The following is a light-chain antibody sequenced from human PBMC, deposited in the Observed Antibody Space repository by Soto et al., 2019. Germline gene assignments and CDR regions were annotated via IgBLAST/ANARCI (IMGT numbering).Light chain of an antibody. Sequence: DIQMSQSPSTRSASGVDGFSSTGRASQSISSWLAWYQQKPGKAPNLLIYDGFSLKSGVPSRFSGSGFGTEFTLTITSLQTDDFATYYCQQYHTSWTFAQGTKVDI. CDR3: QQYHTSWT. CDR2: DGF. J-gene: IGKJ1*01. CDR1: QSISSW. V-gene: IGKV1-5*01.